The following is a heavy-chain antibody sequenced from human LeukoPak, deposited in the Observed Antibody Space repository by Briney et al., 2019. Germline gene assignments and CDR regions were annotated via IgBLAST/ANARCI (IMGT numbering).Heavy chain of an antibody. Sequence: GGSLRLSCAASGFILSDRYMAWIRQAPGKGLEWLSYISGSGSDINYADSVKGRFTISRDNAKNSLYLQMNSLRAEDTAVYYCARTEVREVTSYYWGQGTLVTVSS. J-gene: IGHJ4*02. CDR3: ARTEVREVTSYY. CDR2: ISGSGSDI. V-gene: IGHV3-11*04. D-gene: IGHD3-10*01. CDR1: GFILSDRY.